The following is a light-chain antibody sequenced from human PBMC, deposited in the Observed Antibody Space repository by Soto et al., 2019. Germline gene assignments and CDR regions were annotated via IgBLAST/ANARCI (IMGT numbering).Light chain of an antibody. CDR3: SSYTGSSTYV. Sequence: QSALTQPASVPGSPGQSITISCTGTSSDVGGYNYVSWYQQYPGKAPKLMIYDVSNRPSGVSNRFSGSKSGNTASLTISGLQAEDESDYYCSSYTGSSTYVFGTGTKVTV. J-gene: IGLJ1*01. V-gene: IGLV2-14*01. CDR1: SSDVGGYNY. CDR2: DVS.